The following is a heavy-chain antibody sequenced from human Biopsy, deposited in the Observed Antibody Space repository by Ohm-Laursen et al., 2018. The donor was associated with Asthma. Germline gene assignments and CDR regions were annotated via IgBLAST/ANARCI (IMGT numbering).Heavy chain of an antibody. CDR1: GYWLTDLS. D-gene: IGHD4-17*01. Sequence: GASAEGSCTISGYWLTDLSIHWVGPSPVQGLGWMGGRDHVEGGTVNARRFQGRVTMTEDTSTDTAYMELSSLSSEDTSVYYCASDFPKDYVRYNFQFWGQGTLVTVSS. CDR3: ASDFPKDYVRYNFQF. V-gene: IGHV1-24*01. J-gene: IGHJ4*02. CDR2: RDHVEGGT.